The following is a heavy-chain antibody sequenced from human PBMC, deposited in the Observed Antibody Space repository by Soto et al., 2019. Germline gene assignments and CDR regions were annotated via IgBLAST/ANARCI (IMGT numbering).Heavy chain of an antibody. J-gene: IGHJ4*02. CDR3: ARSRGWYLHY. CDR2: INAGNGNT. V-gene: IGHV1-3*01. Sequence: QVQLVQSGAEVKKPGASVKVSCKASGYTFTSYAMHWVRQAPGQRLEWMGWINAGNGNTKYSQKFQGRVTITRDTPESTAYMELSSLRSEETAVYYCARSRGWYLHYWGQGTLVTVSS. D-gene: IGHD6-19*01. CDR1: GYTFTSYA.